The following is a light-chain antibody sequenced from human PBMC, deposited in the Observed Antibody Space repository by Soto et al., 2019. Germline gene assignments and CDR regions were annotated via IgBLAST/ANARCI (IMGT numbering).Light chain of an antibody. Sequence: QSALTQPASVSGSPGQSIAISCTGTSSDVGGYNYVSWYQHHPGKAPTVMIYDVSNRPSGVSDRFSGSKSGNTASLTISGLQADDEADYYCSSYTSSSTYVFGTGNKVT. CDR1: SSDVGGYNY. CDR2: DVS. J-gene: IGLJ1*01. V-gene: IGLV2-14*03. CDR3: SSYTSSSTYV.